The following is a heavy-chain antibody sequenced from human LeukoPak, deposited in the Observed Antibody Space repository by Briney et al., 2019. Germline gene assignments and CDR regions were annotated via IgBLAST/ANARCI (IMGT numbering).Heavy chain of an antibody. CDR3: GVTMVRGVIGGDAFDI. D-gene: IGHD3-10*01. J-gene: IGHJ3*02. CDR2: ISSSSSYI. V-gene: IGHV3-21*01. Sequence: PGGSLRLSCAASGFTFSSYWMSWVRQAPGKGLEWVSSISSSSSYIYYADSVKGRFTISRDNAKNSLYLQMNSLRAEDTAVYYCGVTMVRGVIGGDAFDIWGQGTMVTVSS. CDR1: GFTFSSYW.